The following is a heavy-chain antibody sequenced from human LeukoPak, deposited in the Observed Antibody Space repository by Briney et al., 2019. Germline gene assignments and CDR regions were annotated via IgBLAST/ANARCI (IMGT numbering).Heavy chain of an antibody. D-gene: IGHD6-13*01. CDR1: GFTFDDYA. CDR3: AKELGYSSSWYSGSGFGP. Sequence: GGSLRLSCAASGFTFDDYAMHWVRQAPGKGLEWVSLISGDGGSTYYADSVKGRFTISRDNSKNSLYLQMNSLRTEDTALYYCAKELGYSSSWYSGSGFGPWGQGTLVNVSS. V-gene: IGHV3-43*02. J-gene: IGHJ5*02. CDR2: ISGDGGST.